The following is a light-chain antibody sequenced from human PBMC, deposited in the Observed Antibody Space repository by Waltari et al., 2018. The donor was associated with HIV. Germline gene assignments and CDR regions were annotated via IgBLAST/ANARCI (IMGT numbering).Light chain of an antibody. CDR1: RSNIGRNT. J-gene: IGLJ3*02. V-gene: IGLV1-44*01. Sequence: QSVLTQPPSVSGTPGQRVTISCSGSRSNIGRNTVNWYQQVPGMAPKFLISGNDERPSGVPDRFSGSKSGTSASLAVRGLQSDDEANYYCAAWDDSLNAWVFGGGTMLTVL. CDR3: AAWDDSLNAWV. CDR2: GND.